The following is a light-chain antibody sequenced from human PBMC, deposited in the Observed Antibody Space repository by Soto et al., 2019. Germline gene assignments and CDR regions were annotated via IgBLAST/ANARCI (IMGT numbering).Light chain of an antibody. Sequence: QSALTQPPSASGSPGQSVTISCTGTSSDVGDYNYVSWYQQHPGKAPKLMIYEVSKRPSGVPDRFSGSKSGNTASLTVSGPQAEDEADYYCSSFAGSTPYVLGTGTKLTVL. V-gene: IGLV2-8*01. J-gene: IGLJ1*01. CDR2: EVS. CDR1: SSDVGDYNY. CDR3: SSFAGSTPYV.